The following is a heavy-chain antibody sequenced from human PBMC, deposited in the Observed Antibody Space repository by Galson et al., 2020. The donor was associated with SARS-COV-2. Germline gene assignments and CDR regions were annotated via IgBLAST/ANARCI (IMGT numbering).Heavy chain of an antibody. V-gene: IGHV3-30-3*01. CDR3: ARDRSGYDRAFDY. CDR1: GFTFSTYP. CDR2: ISYDGSNK. Sequence: GGSLRLSCAASGFTFSTYPMHWVRQAPGKGLEWMAVISYDGSNKDYADSVKGRFTISRDNSKNTLYLQMNSLRAEDTAVYYCARDRSGYDRAFDYWGRGTLVTVSS. D-gene: IGHD5-12*01. J-gene: IGHJ4*02.